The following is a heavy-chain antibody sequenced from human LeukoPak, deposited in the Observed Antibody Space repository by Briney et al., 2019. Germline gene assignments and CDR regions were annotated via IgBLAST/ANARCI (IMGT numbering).Heavy chain of an antibody. CDR3: ARHAPYGYYYYYMDI. J-gene: IGHJ6*03. D-gene: IGHD2-8*01. Sequence: SETLSLTCTISGGSVSDYYWSWIRQCPGKGLEWVGYIYYTGSTTYNPSLKSRVTISVDTSKNQFPLKLSSVTAADTAVYYCARHAPYGYYYYYMDIWGKGTTVTISS. CDR2: IYYTGST. V-gene: IGHV4-59*08. CDR1: GGSVSDYY.